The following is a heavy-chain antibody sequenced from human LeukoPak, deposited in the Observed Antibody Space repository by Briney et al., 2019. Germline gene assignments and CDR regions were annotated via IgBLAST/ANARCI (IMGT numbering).Heavy chain of an antibody. D-gene: IGHD5-12*01. Sequence: GGSLRLSCAASGFTFSSYGMHWVRQAPGKGLEWVAFVRYDGSNKSYGDSVKGRFTVSRDNSKNTLYLQMDSLRAEDTAVYYCAKDWAYSGWAYYFDYWGQGTLVTVSS. CDR2: VRYDGSNK. J-gene: IGHJ4*02. CDR3: AKDWAYSGWAYYFDY. V-gene: IGHV3-30*02. CDR1: GFTFSSYG.